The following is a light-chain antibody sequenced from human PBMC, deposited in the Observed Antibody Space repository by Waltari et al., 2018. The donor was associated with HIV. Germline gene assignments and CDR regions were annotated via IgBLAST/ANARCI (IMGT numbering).Light chain of an antibody. CDR3: AAWDDSLSGQGV. Sequence: QSVLTQPPSASGTPEQTVTISCSGSNSNIGNNYVSWYQQLPGAAPKLLIYRNDQRPSGVPDRFSGSKSATSASLAISGLRSEDEAYYYCAAWDDSLSGQGVFGGGTKLTVL. CDR1: NSNIGNNY. J-gene: IGLJ2*01. CDR2: RND. V-gene: IGLV1-47*01.